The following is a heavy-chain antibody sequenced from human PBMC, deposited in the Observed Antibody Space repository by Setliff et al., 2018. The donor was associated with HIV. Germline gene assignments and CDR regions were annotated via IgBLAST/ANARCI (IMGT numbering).Heavy chain of an antibody. D-gene: IGHD5-12*01. CDR1: GYSISSGYY. Sequence: SETLSLTCNVSGYSISSGYYWGWIRQPPGKGLEWIGAMFHSGSSYLNPSLRSRVTISLDTSKNHVSLRLRSVTAADTAVYYCARDARWLQFPYFDYWGQGTLVTVSS. CDR2: MFHSGSS. J-gene: IGHJ4*01. V-gene: IGHV4-38-2*02. CDR3: ARDARWLQFPYFDY.